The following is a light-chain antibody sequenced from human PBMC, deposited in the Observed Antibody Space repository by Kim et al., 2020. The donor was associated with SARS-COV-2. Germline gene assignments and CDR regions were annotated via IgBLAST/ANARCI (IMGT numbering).Light chain of an antibody. CDR3: MQALQTTKK. V-gene: IGKV2-28*01. J-gene: IGKJ5*01. CDR1: QSLLHSNGYNY. CDR2: LGS. Sequence: DIVMTQSPLSLPVTPGEPASISCRSSQSLLHSNGYNYLDWYLQKPGQSPQLLIYLGSNRASGVPDRFSGSGSGTDFSLKISRVEAEDVGVYYCMQALQTTKKIGQGKRLEIK.